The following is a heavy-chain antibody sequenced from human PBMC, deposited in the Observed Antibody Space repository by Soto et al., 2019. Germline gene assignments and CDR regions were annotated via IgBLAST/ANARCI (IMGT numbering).Heavy chain of an antibody. CDR3: ATMTTTLGGYYYGMDV. J-gene: IGHJ6*02. Sequence: VKVSCKVSGYTLTELSMHCVRQAPGKGLEWMGGFDPEDGETIYAQKFQGRVTMTEDTSTDTAYMELSSLRSEDTAVYYCATMTTTLGGYYYGMDVWGQGTTVTVSS. V-gene: IGHV1-24*01. CDR1: GYTLTELS. CDR2: FDPEDGET. D-gene: IGHD4-4*01.